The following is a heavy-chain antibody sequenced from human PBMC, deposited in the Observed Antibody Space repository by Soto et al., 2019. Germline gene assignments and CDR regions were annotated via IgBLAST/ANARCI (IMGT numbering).Heavy chain of an antibody. CDR3: TTGKPFDV. CDR1: GFTFTKTW. J-gene: IGHJ3*01. V-gene: IGHV3-15*07. CDR2: IKSKTDGGTT. Sequence: EVQLVESGGGLVKPGGSLRLSCAASGFTFTKTWMNWVRQTPGKGLEWVGHIKSKTDGGTTDYAAPVKGRFTISRDDSKNTLYLQMNTLKTENTAVYYCTTGKPFDVWGQGTMVTVSS.